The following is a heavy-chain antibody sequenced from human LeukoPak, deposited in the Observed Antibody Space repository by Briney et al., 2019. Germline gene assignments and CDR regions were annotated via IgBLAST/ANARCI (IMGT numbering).Heavy chain of an antibody. J-gene: IGHJ5*02. CDR2: IYPGDSDT. D-gene: IGHD6-19*01. Sequence: GESLKISCKGSGYSFTSYWIGWGRQMPGKGLEWMGIIYPGDSDTRYSPSFQGQVTISADKSISTAYLQWSSLKASDTAMYYCARHRHSSGWYYWFDPWGQGTLVTVSS. V-gene: IGHV5-51*01. CDR1: GYSFTSYW. CDR3: ARHRHSSGWYYWFDP.